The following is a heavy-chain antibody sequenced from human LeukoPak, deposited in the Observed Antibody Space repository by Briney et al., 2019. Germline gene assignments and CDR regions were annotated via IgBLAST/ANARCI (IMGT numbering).Heavy chain of an antibody. CDR2: ISAYNGNT. CDR3: ARKAGVNWRAYFDY. CDR1: GYTFTSYG. D-gene: IGHD1-20*01. V-gene: IGHV1-18*01. J-gene: IGHJ4*02. Sequence: ASVKVSCKASGYTFTSYGISWVRQAPGQGLEWMGWISAYNGNTNYAQKLQGRVTMTTDTSTSTAYMELRSLSPDDTAVYYCARKAGVNWRAYFDYWGQGTLVTVSS.